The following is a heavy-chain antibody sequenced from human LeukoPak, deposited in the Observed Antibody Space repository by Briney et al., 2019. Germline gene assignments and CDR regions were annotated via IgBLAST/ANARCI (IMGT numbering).Heavy chain of an antibody. CDR1: GGTFSSYA. J-gene: IGHJ5*02. Sequence: GASVKVSCKASGGTFSSYAISWVRQAPGQGLEWMGGIIPIFGTANYAQKFQGRVTITADESTSTAYMELSSLRSEDTAVYYCARRPYYDSSGSRWASWFDPWGQETLVTVSS. D-gene: IGHD3-22*01. V-gene: IGHV1-69*13. CDR2: IIPIFGTA. CDR3: ARRPYYDSSGSRWASWFDP.